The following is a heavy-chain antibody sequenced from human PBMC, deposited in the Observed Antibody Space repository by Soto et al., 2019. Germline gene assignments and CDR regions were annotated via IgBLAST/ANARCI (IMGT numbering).Heavy chain of an antibody. CDR3: ARAFYYYDSSGYYFDY. V-gene: IGHV1-18*01. D-gene: IGHD3-22*01. CDR1: GYTFTSYG. J-gene: IGHJ4*02. Sequence: ASVKVSCKASGYTFTSYGISWVRQASGQGLEWMGWISAYNGNTNYAQKLQGRVTMTTDTSTSTAYMELRSLRSDDTAVYYCARAFYYYDSSGYYFDYWGQGTLVTVSS. CDR2: ISAYNGNT.